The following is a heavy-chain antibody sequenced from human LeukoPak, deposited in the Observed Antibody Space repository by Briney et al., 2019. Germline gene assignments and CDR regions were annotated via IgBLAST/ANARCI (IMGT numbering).Heavy chain of an antibody. CDR3: ARQRYDSSGYYWNYYYYYGMDV. CDR2: IYSGGET. V-gene: IGHV4-39*01. CDR1: GDSISSSHYY. D-gene: IGHD3-22*01. J-gene: IGHJ6*02. Sequence: SEPLSLTCTVSGDSISSSHYYWGWIRQSPGQGLEWIGSIYSGGETHYNPSLNSRVTIFLDTSKNQFSLKLSSVTAADTAVYYCARQRYDSSGYYWNYYYYYGMDVWGQGTTVTVSS.